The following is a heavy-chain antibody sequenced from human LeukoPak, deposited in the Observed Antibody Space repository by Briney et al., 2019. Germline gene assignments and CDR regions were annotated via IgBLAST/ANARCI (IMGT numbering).Heavy chain of an antibody. CDR1: GYTFYSYG. CDR2: ITGSGGST. J-gene: IGHJ4*02. Sequence: GGSLGLSCAASGYTFYSYGMTWVRQAPGKGLEWVSGITGSGGSTYYAGSVKGRVTISRDNSENTLYLQMNSLRAEDTAVYYCAKGLSYFDYWGQGILVTVSS. V-gene: IGHV3-23*01. CDR3: AKGLSYFDY.